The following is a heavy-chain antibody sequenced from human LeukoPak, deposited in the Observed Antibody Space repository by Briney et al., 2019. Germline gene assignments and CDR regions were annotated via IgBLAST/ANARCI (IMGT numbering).Heavy chain of an antibody. Sequence: GGSLRLSCAASGFIFSGHSMNWVRQAPGKGLEWVSAISSSSTYIYYADSVKGRFTISRDNAKNSVDLQMNSLRAEDTAVYYCARGLCGGDCYDYWGQGTLVTVSS. V-gene: IGHV3-21*01. CDR3: ARGLCGGDCYDY. D-gene: IGHD2-21*01. CDR1: GFIFSGHS. CDR2: ISSSSTYI. J-gene: IGHJ4*02.